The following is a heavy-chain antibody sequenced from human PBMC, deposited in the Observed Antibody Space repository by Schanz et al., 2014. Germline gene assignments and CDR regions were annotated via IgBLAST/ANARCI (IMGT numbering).Heavy chain of an antibody. CDR3: AKGVGGGLLLGSTFDN. CDR2: LSASGGHT. V-gene: IGHV3-23*01. CDR1: GFTFTGYV. J-gene: IGHJ3*02. Sequence: EVQLLESGGGLVQPGGSLRLSCAGSGFTFTGYVMTWVRQAPGKGLEWVSGLSASGGHTYYADSVKGRFTISRDNSKNTVYLEMNNVRVDDTAVYYCAKGVGGGLLLGSTFDNWGQGTMVTVTS. D-gene: IGHD3-16*01.